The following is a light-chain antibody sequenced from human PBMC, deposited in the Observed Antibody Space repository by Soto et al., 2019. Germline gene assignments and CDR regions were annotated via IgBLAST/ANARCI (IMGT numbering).Light chain of an antibody. CDR3: QQSYITPLT. Sequence: DIPMTQSPSSLSASVGDRVIITCRASQSISSYLNWYQQKPGKAPKLLIYAASSLQSGVPSRFSGSGSGADFTLTISSLQPEDFATYYCQQSYITPLTFGGGTKVEIK. J-gene: IGKJ4*01. CDR1: QSISSY. V-gene: IGKV1-39*01. CDR2: AAS.